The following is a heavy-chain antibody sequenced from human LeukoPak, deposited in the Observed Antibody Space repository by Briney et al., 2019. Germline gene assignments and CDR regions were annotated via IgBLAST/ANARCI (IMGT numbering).Heavy chain of an antibody. J-gene: IGHJ3*02. CDR3: ARRGYDSSGYVHAFDI. CDR2: ISSSSSYI. CDR1: GFTFSSYS. V-gene: IGHV3-21*01. D-gene: IGHD3-22*01. Sequence: GESLRLSCAASGFTFSSYSMNWVRQAPGKGLEWVSSISSSSSYIYYADSVKGRFTISRDNAKNSLYLQMNSLRAEDTAVYYCARRGYDSSGYVHAFDIWGQGTMVTVSS.